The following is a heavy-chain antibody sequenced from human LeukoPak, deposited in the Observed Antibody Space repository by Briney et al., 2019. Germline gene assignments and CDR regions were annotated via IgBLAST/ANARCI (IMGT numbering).Heavy chain of an antibody. CDR3: ARLPVVGATSNYYYYYMDV. Sequence: GGSLRLSCGASGFNYAYYSMTWVRQAPGKGLEWVSSISSTGDYKYYADSLKGRFTISRDNAKNSLYLQMNSLRAEDTALYYCARLPVVGATSNYYYYYMDVWGKGTTVTVSS. J-gene: IGHJ6*03. CDR2: ISSTGDYK. D-gene: IGHD1-26*01. CDR1: GFNYAYYS. V-gene: IGHV3-21*04.